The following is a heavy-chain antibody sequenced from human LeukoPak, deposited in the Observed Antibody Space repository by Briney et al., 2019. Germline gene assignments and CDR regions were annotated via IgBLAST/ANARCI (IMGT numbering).Heavy chain of an antibody. J-gene: IGHJ5*02. CDR1: GFTFSSYS. Sequence: GGSLRLSCAASGFTFSSYSMNWVRQAPGKGLEWVSYISSSSSTIYYADSAKGRFTISRDNAKNSLYLQMNSLRAEDTAVYYCARDHRCSSWYCRENNWFDPWGQGTLVTVSS. CDR2: ISSSSSTI. V-gene: IGHV3-48*04. D-gene: IGHD6-13*01. CDR3: ARDHRCSSWYCRENNWFDP.